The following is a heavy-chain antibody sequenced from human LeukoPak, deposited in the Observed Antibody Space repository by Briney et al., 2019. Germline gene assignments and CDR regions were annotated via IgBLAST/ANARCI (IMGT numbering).Heavy chain of an antibody. V-gene: IGHV3-7*03. D-gene: IGHD1-26*01. CDR2: IKKDGSGI. Sequence: GGSLRLSCAVSGFPFSNSWMYWVRQAPGKGLEGVANIKKDGSGISYVDSVKGRFIISRDNARNSLYLQMNSLRVEDTAVYFCAGGSSKEVWGKGAAVTVSS. CDR3: AGGSSKEV. CDR1: GFPFSNSW. J-gene: IGHJ6*04.